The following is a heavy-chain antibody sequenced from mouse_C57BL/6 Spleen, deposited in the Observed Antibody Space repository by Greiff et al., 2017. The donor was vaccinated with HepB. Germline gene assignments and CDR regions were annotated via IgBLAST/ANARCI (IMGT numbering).Heavy chain of an antibody. CDR1: GYSFTGYY. CDR2: INPSTGGT. CDR3: ARRGYGSSPFAY. J-gene: IGHJ3*01. Sequence: EVQLQQSGPELVKPGASVKISCKASGYSFTGYYMHWVKQSPEKSLEWIGEINPSTGGTTYTQKFKAKATLTVDKSSSTAYMQLKSLTSEDSAVYYCARRGYGSSPFAYWGQGTLVTVSA. D-gene: IGHD1-1*01. V-gene: IGHV1-42*01.